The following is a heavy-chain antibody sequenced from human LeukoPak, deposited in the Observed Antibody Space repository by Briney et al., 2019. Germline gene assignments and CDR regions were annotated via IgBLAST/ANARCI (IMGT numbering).Heavy chain of an antibody. CDR3: ARDGSSTRMDFDY. CDR2: ISYDGSKK. Sequence: GGSLRLSCAASGFTFSSYGMHWVRQAPGKGLEWVAVISYDGSKKYYADSVKGRFTISRDNSKNTLYLQMNSLRAEDTAVYYCARDGSSTRMDFDYWGQGTLVTVSS. J-gene: IGHJ4*02. D-gene: IGHD2-2*01. V-gene: IGHV3-30*19. CDR1: GFTFSSYG.